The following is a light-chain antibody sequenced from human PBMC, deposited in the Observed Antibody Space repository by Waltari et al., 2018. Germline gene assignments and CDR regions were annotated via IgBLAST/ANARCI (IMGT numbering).Light chain of an antibody. CDR1: RSNIGTSY. CDR3: GTWDSSLSGAV. Sequence: QSVLTQPPSVSAAPGQRVTIPCSGGRSNIGTSYVSWYRQFPGTAPTLLIYEDSERPSGIPGRFSGSKSGTSATLDITGLQAGDEADYYCGTWDSSLSGAVFGGGTHLTVL. V-gene: IGLV1-51*02. CDR2: EDS. J-gene: IGLJ7*01.